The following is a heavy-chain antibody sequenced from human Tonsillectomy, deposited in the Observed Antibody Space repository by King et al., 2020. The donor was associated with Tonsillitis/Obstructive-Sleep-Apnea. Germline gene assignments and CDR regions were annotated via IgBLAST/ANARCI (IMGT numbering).Heavy chain of an antibody. Sequence: VQLVESGGGVVQPGRSLRLSCAASGFTFSSYAMHWVRQAPGRGLVWVAVISSDGNNKYYADSVKGRFTISRDNSKNPVYLQMNSLRAEDTAVYYCARVDTMIVVVTYFDDWGQGTLVTVSS. CDR1: GFTFSSYA. J-gene: IGHJ4*02. V-gene: IGHV3-30*04. CDR2: ISSDGNNK. CDR3: ARVDTMIVVVTYFDD. D-gene: IGHD3-22*01.